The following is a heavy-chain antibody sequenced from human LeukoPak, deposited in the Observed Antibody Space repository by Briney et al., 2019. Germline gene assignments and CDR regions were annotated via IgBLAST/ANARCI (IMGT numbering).Heavy chain of an antibody. Sequence: SQTLSLTCTVSGGSISSGGYYWSWICQPPGKGLEWIGSIYYSGSTYYNPSLKSRVTISVDTSKNQFSLKLSSVTAADTAVYYCARGRVWFGEYGDYWGQGTLVTVSS. CDR1: GGSISSGGYY. J-gene: IGHJ4*02. CDR3: ARGRVWFGEYGDY. D-gene: IGHD3-10*01. CDR2: IYYSGST. V-gene: IGHV4-39*07.